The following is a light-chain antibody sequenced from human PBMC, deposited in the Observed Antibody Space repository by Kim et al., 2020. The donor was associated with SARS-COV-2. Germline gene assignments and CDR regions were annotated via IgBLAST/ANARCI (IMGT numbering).Light chain of an antibody. CDR3: QHYNNLPLT. CDR2: GAS. CDR1: QYISNN. V-gene: IGKV3-15*01. Sequence: EIVMTQSPATLSVSPGERATLSCRASQYISNNLAWYQHKPGQAPRLLIYGASTRAAGIPATFSGSGSGREFTLTISSLQSEDFAIYYCQHYNNLPLTFGRGTKLEI. J-gene: IGKJ4*01.